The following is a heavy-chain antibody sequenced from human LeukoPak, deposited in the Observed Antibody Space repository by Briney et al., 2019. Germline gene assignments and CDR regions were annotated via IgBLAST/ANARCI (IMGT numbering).Heavy chain of an antibody. J-gene: IGHJ4*02. CDR3: ARASPSGYDY. D-gene: IGHD3-22*01. Sequence: PWGSLRLSCAASGFTFSSYEVNWVRQAPGKGLEWVSYISHTSDAIYYPDSVKGRFTISRDNAKNSLYLQMNSLRDEDTAVYYCARASPSGYDYWGQGTLVTVSS. V-gene: IGHV3-48*02. CDR1: GFTFSSYE. CDR2: ISHTSDAI.